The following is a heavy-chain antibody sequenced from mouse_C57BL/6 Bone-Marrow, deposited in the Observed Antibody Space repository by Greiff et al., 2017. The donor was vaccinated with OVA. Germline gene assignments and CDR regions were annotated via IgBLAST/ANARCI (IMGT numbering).Heavy chain of an antibody. CDR1: GFTFSSYA. CDR2: ISDGGSYT. Sequence: EVQGVESGGGLVKPGGSLKLSCAASGFTFSSYAMSWVRQTPEKRLEWVATISDGGSYTYYPDNVKGRFTISRDNAKNNLYLQMSHLKSEDTAMYYCARDRLWADYWGQGTTLTVSS. J-gene: IGHJ2*01. CDR3: ARDRLWADY. D-gene: IGHD1-1*02. V-gene: IGHV5-4*01.